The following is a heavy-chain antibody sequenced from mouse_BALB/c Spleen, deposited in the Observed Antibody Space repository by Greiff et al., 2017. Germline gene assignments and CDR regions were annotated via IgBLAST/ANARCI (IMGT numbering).Heavy chain of an antibody. D-gene: IGHD2-3*01. Sequence: EVKLQESGAELVRPGALVKLSCKASGFNIKDYYMHWVKQRPEQGLEWIGWIDPENGNTIYDPKFQGKASITADTSSNTAYLQLSSLTSEDTAVYYCARDWDYDGYEFFYYFDYWGQGTTLTVSS. CDR3: ARDWDYDGYEFFYYFDY. CDR1: GFNIKDYY. V-gene: IGHV14-1*02. CDR2: IDPENGNT. J-gene: IGHJ2*01.